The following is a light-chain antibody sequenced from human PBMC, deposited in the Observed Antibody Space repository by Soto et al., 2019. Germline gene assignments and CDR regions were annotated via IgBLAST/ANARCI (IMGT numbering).Light chain of an antibody. J-gene: IGLJ3*02. V-gene: IGLV3-9*01. CDR2: RDS. CDR1: NIGGKN. CDR3: QVWDSSTWV. Sequence: SYELTQPLSVSVALGQTARSTCGGNNIGGKNVHWYQQKPGQAPVLVIYRDSNRPSGIPERFSGSNSGNTATLTISRAQAGDEADYYCQVWDSSTWVFGGGTKLTVL.